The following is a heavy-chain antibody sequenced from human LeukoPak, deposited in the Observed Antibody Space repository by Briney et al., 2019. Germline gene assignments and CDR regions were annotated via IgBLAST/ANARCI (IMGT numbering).Heavy chain of an antibody. J-gene: IGHJ4*02. V-gene: IGHV4-59*11. CDR3: AIGTVFGVITPQYFHY. D-gene: IGHD3-10*01. CDR2: VFYGGIT. CDR1: AGSISTPY. Sequence: PSETLSLTCTVSAGSISTPYWHWIRQSPGKRLEWIGFVFYGGITNYNPSLRSRVTISLDTSKNQFSLKLTSVTAADTAVYYCAIGTVFGVITPQYFHYWGQGTRVTVPS.